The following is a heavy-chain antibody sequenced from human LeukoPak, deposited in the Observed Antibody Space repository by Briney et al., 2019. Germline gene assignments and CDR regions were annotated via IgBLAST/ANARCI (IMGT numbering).Heavy chain of an antibody. J-gene: IGHJ4*02. CDR3: ATGGYYDSSGYHDY. D-gene: IGHD3-22*01. CDR1: GYTFTSYG. Sequence: ASVKDSCKASGYTFTSYGISWVRQAPGQGLEWMGWISAYNGNTNYAQKLQGRVTMTTDTSTSTAYMELRSLRSDDTAVYYCATGGYYDSSGYHDYWGQGTLVTVSS. V-gene: IGHV1-18*01. CDR2: ISAYNGNT.